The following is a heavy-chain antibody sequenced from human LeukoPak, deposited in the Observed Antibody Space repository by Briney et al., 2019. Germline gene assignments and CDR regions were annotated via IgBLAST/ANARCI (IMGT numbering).Heavy chain of an antibody. Sequence: SETLSLTCAVYGVSFSGYYWSWIRQPPGKGLEWIGGINHSGGTNSNPSLKSRVTISVDTSKHQFSLKLSSVTAADTAVYYCARDPPGAAFDIWGQGTMVTVSS. J-gene: IGHJ3*02. CDR1: GVSFSGYY. D-gene: IGHD1-14*01. CDR2: INHSGGT. CDR3: ARDPPGAAFDI. V-gene: IGHV4-34*01.